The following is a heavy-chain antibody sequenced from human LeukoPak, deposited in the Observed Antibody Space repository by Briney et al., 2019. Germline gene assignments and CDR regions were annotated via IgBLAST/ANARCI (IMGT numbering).Heavy chain of an antibody. CDR2: ISSSGSTI. D-gene: IGHD6-19*01. V-gene: IGHV3-11*04. Sequence: GGSLRLSCAASGFTFSDYYMSWIRQAPGKGLEWVSYISSSGSTIYYADSVKGRFTISRDKAKKSLYLQMNSLRAKATALYSCARGGYTGGWFTFAYWGKEPWSPSPQ. CDR1: GFTFSDYY. J-gene: IGHJ4*01. CDR3: ARGGYTGGWFTFAY.